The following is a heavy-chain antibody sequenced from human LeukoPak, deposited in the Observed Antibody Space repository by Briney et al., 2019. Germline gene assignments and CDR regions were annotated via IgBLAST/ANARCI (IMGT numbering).Heavy chain of an antibody. V-gene: IGHV3-21*01. D-gene: IGHD1-26*01. CDR1: GFSFSSYN. J-gene: IGHJ3*02. CDR3: TRSGRGGAFDI. CDR2: ITTSSTYT. Sequence: PGGSLRLSCAASGFSFSSYNMNWVRQAPGKGLEWVSSITTSSTYTFYADSVKGRFTISRDNAKNSLYLQMNSLRAGDTAVYYCTRSGRGGAFDIWGQGTMVIVSS.